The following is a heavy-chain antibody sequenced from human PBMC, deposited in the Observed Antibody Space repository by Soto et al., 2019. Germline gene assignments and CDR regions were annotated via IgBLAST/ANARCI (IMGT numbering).Heavy chain of an antibody. CDR3: ARDGYNWNYSFDY. D-gene: IGHD1-7*01. CDR1: GYSFASFG. CDR2: ISAYNGNT. J-gene: IGHJ4*02. Sequence: QVQLVQSGAEVKKPGASVKVSCKASGYSFASFGISWVREAPGQGLEWMGWISAYNGNTNYAQKLQGRVTMTTDTYASAAYMELRSLRSDDTAVYYCARDGYNWNYSFDYWGQGTLVTVSS. V-gene: IGHV1-18*01.